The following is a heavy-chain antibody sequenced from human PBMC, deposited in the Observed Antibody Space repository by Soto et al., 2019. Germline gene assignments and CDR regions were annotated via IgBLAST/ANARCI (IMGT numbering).Heavy chain of an antibody. CDR1: GVSISSSSYY. V-gene: IGHV4-39*01. D-gene: IGHD6-19*01. J-gene: IGHJ4*02. Sequence: QLQLQESCAGLVKPSETLSLTCTVSGVSISSSSYYWGWIRQPPGKGLEWIGSIYYSGSTYYNPSLKSRVTISVDTSKNQFSLKLSSVTAADTAVYYCARQGGSSGRDFDYWGQGTLVTVSS. CDR2: IYYSGST. CDR3: ARQGGSSGRDFDY.